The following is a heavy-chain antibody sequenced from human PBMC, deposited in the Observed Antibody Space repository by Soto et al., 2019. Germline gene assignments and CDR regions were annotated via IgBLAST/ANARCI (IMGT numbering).Heavy chain of an antibody. V-gene: IGHV4-30-4*01. Sequence: SETLSLTCAVSGGSISSGDYYWSWIRQPPGKGLEWIGYIYYSGSTYYNTSLKSQVNKSVDTSKNQFSLKLSSVISADTAVYYCARVEGGPHRYFDYWGQGTLVTVS. CDR2: IYYSGST. J-gene: IGHJ4*02. CDR1: GGSISSGDYY. CDR3: ARVEGGPHRYFDY.